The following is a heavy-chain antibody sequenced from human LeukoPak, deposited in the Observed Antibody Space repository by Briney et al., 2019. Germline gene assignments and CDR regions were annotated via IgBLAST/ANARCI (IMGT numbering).Heavy chain of an antibody. V-gene: IGHV3-53*04. CDR1: GFTVNSNY. CDR2: IYSGGST. D-gene: IGHD2-15*01. J-gene: IGHJ5*02. Sequence: GGSLRLSCGASGFTVNSNYMSWVRQAPGKGLEWVAFIYSGGSTYYADSVRGRFTISRHNSNNTLYLQMSSLRPEDTPVYYCARDLRSCSGSNCYEYKWFDPWGQGTLVTVSS. CDR3: ARDLRSCSGSNCYEYKWFDP.